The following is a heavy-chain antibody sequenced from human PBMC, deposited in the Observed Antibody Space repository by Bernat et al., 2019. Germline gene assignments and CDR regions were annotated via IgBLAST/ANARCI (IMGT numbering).Heavy chain of an antibody. CDR2: IISSSSYT. D-gene: IGHD2-21*02. CDR1: GFTFSDYY. Sequence: QVQLVESGGGLVKPGGSLRLSCAASGFTFSDYYMSWIRQAPGKGLEWVSYIISSSSYTNYADSVKGRFTISRDNAKNSLYLQMNSLRAEDTAVYYCARDLVDCGGDCYSGFFDYWGQGTLVTVSS. CDR3: ARDLVDCGGDCYSGFFDY. V-gene: IGHV3-11*05. J-gene: IGHJ4*02.